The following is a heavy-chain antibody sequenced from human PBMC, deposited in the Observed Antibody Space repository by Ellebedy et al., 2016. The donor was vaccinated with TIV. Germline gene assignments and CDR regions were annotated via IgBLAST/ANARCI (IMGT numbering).Heavy chain of an antibody. CDR2: IYTGGIT. CDR1: GFTVSNNY. CDR3: ARDLHITIFGVLTPTYGMDV. Sequence: GESLKISCAASGFTVSNNYMSWVRQAPGKGLEWVSVIYTGGITYYAGSVKGRFTISRDNSKNTLYLQMNSLRAEDTAVYYCARDLHITIFGVLTPTYGMDVWGQGTTVTVS. J-gene: IGHJ6*02. D-gene: IGHD3-3*01. V-gene: IGHV3-53*01.